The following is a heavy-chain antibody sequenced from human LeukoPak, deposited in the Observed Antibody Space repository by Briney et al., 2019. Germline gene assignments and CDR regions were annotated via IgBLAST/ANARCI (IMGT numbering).Heavy chain of an antibody. Sequence: SETLSLTCTISGNSIGGYYWSWIRQPAGKGLEWIGRIYASGSTNYNPSLKSRVTMSVDTSKNQFSLKLSSVTAADTAVYYCAREIVVVITYEYDWFDPWGQGTLVTVSS. CDR3: AREIVVVITYEYDWFDP. D-gene: IGHD3-22*01. V-gene: IGHV4-4*07. J-gene: IGHJ5*02. CDR2: IYASGST. CDR1: GNSIGGYY.